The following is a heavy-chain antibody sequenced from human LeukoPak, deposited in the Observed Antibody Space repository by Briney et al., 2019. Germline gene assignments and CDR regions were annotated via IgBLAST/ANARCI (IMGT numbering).Heavy chain of an antibody. J-gene: IGHJ5*02. CDR1: GGSFSGYY. CDR3: ARAGIAAGRWFDP. CDR2: INHSGST. Sequence: SETLSLTCAVYGGSFSGYYWSWIRQPPGKGLEWIGEINHSGSTNYNPSLKSRVTISVDTSKNQFSLKLSSVTAADTAVYYCARAGIAAGRWFDPWGQGTLVTVS. V-gene: IGHV4-34*01. D-gene: IGHD6-13*01.